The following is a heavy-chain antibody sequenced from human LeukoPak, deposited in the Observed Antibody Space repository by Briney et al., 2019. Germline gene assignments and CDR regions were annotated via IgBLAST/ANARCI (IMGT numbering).Heavy chain of an antibody. CDR1: GGTFISYA. V-gene: IGHV1-69*13. Sequence: SVKVSCKASGGTFISYAISWVRQAPRQGLEWMGGIIPIFGTANYAQKFQGRVTITADESTSTAYMELSSLRSQDTAVYYCARDAAAGDAFDIWGQGTMVTVSS. J-gene: IGHJ3*02. CDR3: ARDAAAGDAFDI. CDR2: IIPIFGTA. D-gene: IGHD6-13*01.